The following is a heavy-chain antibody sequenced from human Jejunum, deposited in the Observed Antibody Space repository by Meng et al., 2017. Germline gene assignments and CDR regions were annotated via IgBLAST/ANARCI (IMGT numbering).Heavy chain of an antibody. V-gene: IGHV3-74*01. CDR2: IRSDGSTT. D-gene: IGHD5-24*01. CDR1: GFTLSDYL. Sequence: GGSLRLSCAASGFTLSDYLMHWVRQAPGKGLVWVSHIRSDGSTTSYADSVKGRFTISRDNSKNTLYLQMNSRGAEDTAVYFCARGDGSVNHICAQYWGQGALVTVSS. J-gene: IGHJ4*02. CDR3: ARGDGSVNHICAQY.